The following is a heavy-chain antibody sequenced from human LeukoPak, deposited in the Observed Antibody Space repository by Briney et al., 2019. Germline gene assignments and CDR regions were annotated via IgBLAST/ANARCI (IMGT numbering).Heavy chain of an antibody. J-gene: IGHJ3*02. CDR3: ARSPDQGAFDI. Sequence: PSETLSPTCTVSGDSISSYYWSWIRQPPGKGLEWIGYISYSGSTNYNPSFKSRVTISVETSKTQYSLKLSSVTAADTAVYYCARSPDQGAFDIWGQGTMVTVSS. CDR1: GDSISSYY. CDR2: ISYSGST. V-gene: IGHV4-59*08. D-gene: IGHD1-14*01.